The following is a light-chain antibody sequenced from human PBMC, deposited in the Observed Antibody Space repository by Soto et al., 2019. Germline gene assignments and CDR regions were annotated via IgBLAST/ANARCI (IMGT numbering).Light chain of an antibody. CDR1: KSVSASY. V-gene: IGKV3-20*01. Sequence: EIVLTQSPGTLSLSPGARATLSCRASKSVSASYLAWYQQRPGQAPRLLIYGASSRATGIPDRFSGGGSGTDFTLTISRLEPEDFAVYYCQQYCRSPLTFGGGTKVEIK. CDR3: QQYCRSPLT. CDR2: GAS. J-gene: IGKJ4*01.